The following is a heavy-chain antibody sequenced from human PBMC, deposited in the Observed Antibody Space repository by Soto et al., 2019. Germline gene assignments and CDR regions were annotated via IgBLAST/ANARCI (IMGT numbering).Heavy chain of an antibody. J-gene: IGHJ4*02. Sequence: GSLRLSCAASGFTFRSYVMNWVRQALGKGLEWVSLIAFDGNDKYYADSVKDRFTIARDNSKHTLYLQMNSLTAEDTAVYYCAKSSGTSFPQSRVFDFWGQGALVTVSS. CDR3: AKSSGTSFPQSRVFDF. D-gene: IGHD3-22*01. CDR2: IAFDGNDK. V-gene: IGHV3-30*04. CDR1: GFTFRSYV.